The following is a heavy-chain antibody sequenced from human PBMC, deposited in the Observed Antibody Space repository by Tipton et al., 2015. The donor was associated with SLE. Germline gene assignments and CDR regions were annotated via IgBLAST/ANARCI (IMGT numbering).Heavy chain of an antibody. V-gene: IGHV4-59*08. CDR2: IYHSGSIYYSGNT. CDR1: GGSISNYY. J-gene: IGHJ4*02. Sequence: TLSLTCTVSGGSISNYYWSWIRQPPGKGLEWIGSIYHSGSIYYSGNTYYNPSLESRVTISADTFKNQFSLKVTSVTAADTAVYFCARIHPNNYGDYGPFDYWGQGILVTVSS. CDR3: ARIHPNNYGDYGPFDY. D-gene: IGHD4-17*01.